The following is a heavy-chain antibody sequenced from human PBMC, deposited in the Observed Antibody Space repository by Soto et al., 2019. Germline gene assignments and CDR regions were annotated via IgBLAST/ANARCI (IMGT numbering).Heavy chain of an antibody. V-gene: IGHV3-20*04. CDR3: GKVADSGYYTVER. CDR1: GFTFDEYG. CDR2: FNWNGNYI. Sequence: GGSLRLSCTASGFTFDEYGMSWVRQVPGKGPEWVSSFNWNGNYIHYADSVRGRFTISRDSAKNSLYLQMDSLRVEDTAVYYCGKVADSGYYTVERWGQGTLVTVSS. J-gene: IGHJ4*02. D-gene: IGHD3-22*01.